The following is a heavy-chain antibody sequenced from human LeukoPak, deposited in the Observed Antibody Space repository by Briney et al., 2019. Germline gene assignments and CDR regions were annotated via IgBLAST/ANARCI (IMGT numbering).Heavy chain of an antibody. CDR1: GYTFTSYY. V-gene: IGHV1-46*01. CDR2: INPSGGST. D-gene: IGHD2-2*01. J-gene: IGHJ3*02. CDR3: ARDSDCSSTSCYAFDI. Sequence: ASVKVSCKASGYTFTSYYMHWVRQAPGQGLEWMGIINPSGGSTSYAQKFQGRVTMTRDTSISTAYMELSRLRSDDTAVYYCARDSDCSSTSCYAFDIWGQGTMVTVSS.